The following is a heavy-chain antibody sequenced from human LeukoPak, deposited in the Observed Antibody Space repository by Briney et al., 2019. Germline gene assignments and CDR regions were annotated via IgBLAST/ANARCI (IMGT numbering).Heavy chain of an antibody. Sequence: AETLSLTRTVSGGSMRSHYWSWIRPPPGKGREWIGYIDYSGSTRYNPSLQSRVTISVDTYKHQISLKLHSVSATDTAVYYCARLINNDNSGDADTFDMWGQGTVVTVFS. CDR1: GGSMRSHY. D-gene: IGHD3-22*01. CDR2: IDYSGST. CDR3: ARLINNDNSGDADTFDM. J-gene: IGHJ3*02. V-gene: IGHV4-59*11.